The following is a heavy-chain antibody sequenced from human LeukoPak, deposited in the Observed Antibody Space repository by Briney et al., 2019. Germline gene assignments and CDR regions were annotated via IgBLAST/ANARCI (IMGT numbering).Heavy chain of an antibody. CDR2: IHSDGTS. CDR1: GASIWSSF. D-gene: IGHD1-1*01. J-gene: IGHJ4*02. Sequence: GGSLRLSCAASGASIWSSFRGWVRQAPGKGLEWVSIIHSDGTSDYVDSARGRFAISRDNSKDIFYLQMNSLRVEDTAVYYCVRDRSGTYLDYWGQGTLVTVSS. CDR3: VRDRSGTYLDY. V-gene: IGHV3-66*01.